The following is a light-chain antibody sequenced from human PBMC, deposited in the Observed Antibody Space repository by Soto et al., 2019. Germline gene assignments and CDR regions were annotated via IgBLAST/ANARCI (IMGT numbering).Light chain of an antibody. CDR3: QQRHMWPIT. CDR2: GAS. CDR1: QSVRSN. V-gene: IGKV3D-15*01. Sequence: VMPPSPSTVSVSTRERVTLXCRASQSVRSNLAWYQQKPGQSPRLLIYGASTRATGVPARFSGGGSGTDFTLTISSLEPEESAVYYCQQRHMWPITVGQGGRLEI. J-gene: IGKJ5*01.